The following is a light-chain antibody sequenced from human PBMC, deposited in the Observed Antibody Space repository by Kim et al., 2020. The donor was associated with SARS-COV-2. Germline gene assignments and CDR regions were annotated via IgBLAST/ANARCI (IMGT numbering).Light chain of an antibody. J-gene: IGKJ2*01. CDR2: DAS. Sequence: SASGGDTDTITCRASQNINSWLAWYQQKPGKAPKFLIYDASDLRSGVPSRFRGRGSGTQFTLTISGLQPDDFATYYCQQYNSYSYSFGQGTKLEI. CDR3: QQYNSYSYS. CDR1: QNINSW. V-gene: IGKV1-5*01.